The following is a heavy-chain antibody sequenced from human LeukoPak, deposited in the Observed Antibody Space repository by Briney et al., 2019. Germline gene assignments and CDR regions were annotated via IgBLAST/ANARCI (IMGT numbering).Heavy chain of an antibody. CDR3: ARENSGSYLRKWFDP. D-gene: IGHD1-26*01. Sequence: SQTLSLTCTVSGGSISSGDYYWSWIRQPPGKGLEWIGYIYYSGSTYYKPSLKSRVTISVDTSKNQFSLRLRSVTAADTAIYYCARENSGSYLRKWFDPWGQGSLVTVSS. CDR2: IYYSGST. V-gene: IGHV4-30-4*01. CDR1: GGSISSGDYY. J-gene: IGHJ5*02.